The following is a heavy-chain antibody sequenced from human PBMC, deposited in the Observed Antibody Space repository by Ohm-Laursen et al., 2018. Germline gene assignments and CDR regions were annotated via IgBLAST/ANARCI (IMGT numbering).Heavy chain of an antibody. Sequence: GTLSLTCAVSGYSISSGYYWGWIRQPPGKGLEWIGSISHSGFTSYNPSLKSRVTISVDTSKNQFSLRLSSVTAADTAVYYCAKDSGLNPQLKSDYWGQGTLVTVSS. CDR3: AKDSGLNPQLKSDY. V-gene: IGHV4-38-2*02. CDR2: ISHSGFT. J-gene: IGHJ4*02. CDR1: GYSISSGYY. D-gene: IGHD1-1*01.